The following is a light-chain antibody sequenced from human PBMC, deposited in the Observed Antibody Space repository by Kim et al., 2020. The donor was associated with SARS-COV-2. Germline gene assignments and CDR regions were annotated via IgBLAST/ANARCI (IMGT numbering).Light chain of an antibody. CDR2: YDS. CDR3: QVWDSSSDHRV. V-gene: IGLV3-21*04. J-gene: IGLJ3*02. Sequence: PGKAAGITCGGNNIGSKSVHWYQPKPGQAPVLVIYYDSDRPSGIPERFSGSNSGNTATLTISRVEAGDEADYYCQVWDSSSDHRVFGGGTQLTVL. CDR1: NIGSKS.